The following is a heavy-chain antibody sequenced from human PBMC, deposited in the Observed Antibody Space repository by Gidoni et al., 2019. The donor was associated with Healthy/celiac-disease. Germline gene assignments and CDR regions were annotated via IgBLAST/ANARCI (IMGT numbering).Heavy chain of an antibody. V-gene: IGHV1-2*02. Sequence: QVQLVRSGAEVKKPGASVKVSCKASGYTFTGYYMHWVRQAPGQGLEWMGWINPNSGGTNYAQKFQGRVTMTRDTSISTAYMELSRLRSDDTAVYYCARGRYCSGGSCGWLFDYWGQGTLVTVSS. CDR3: ARGRYCSGGSCGWLFDY. CDR2: INPNSGGT. J-gene: IGHJ4*02. CDR1: GYTFTGYY. D-gene: IGHD2-15*01.